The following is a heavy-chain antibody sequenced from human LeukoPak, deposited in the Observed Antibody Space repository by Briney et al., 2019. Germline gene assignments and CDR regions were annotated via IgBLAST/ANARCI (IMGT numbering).Heavy chain of an antibody. Sequence: GGSLRLSFTASGFKFSSFSMNWARQAPGKGLGWLSYISSTSSAIYYADSVKGRFTISRDNAKNSLYLQMDSLRAEDTAIYYCARVIGSYGDSAYWGQGTLVTVSS. V-gene: IGHV3-48*04. CDR3: ARVIGSYGDSAY. CDR1: GFKFSSFS. CDR2: ISSTSSAI. D-gene: IGHD3-16*01. J-gene: IGHJ4*02.